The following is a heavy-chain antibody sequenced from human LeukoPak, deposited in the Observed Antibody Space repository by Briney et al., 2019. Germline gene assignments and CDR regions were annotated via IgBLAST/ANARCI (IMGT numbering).Heavy chain of an antibody. CDR1: GFTFGAYA. Sequence: GGSLRLSCVASGFTFGAYAMHWVRQAPGKGLEWVSFICGRGGTTYYVDSVKGRIAISRDNTNNSLYLEMNSLTTADTAVYYCAKVEGVPDPWADALDIWGQGTMVTVSS. J-gene: IGHJ3*02. CDR2: ICGRGGTT. D-gene: IGHD3-3*01. CDR3: AKVEGVPDPWADALDI. V-gene: IGHV3-43*02.